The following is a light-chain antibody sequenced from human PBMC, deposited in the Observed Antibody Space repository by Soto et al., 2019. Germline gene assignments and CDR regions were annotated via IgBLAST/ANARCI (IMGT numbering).Light chain of an antibody. J-gene: IGKJ1*01. CDR3: HQYGSSSWT. CDR2: GAS. CDR1: QSVSSN. Sequence: IVLTQSPATLSVSPGERATLSCRASQSVSSNLAWYQQKPGQAPRLLIYGASSRATGIPDRFSGSGSGTDFTLTISRLEPEDFAVYYCHQYGSSSWTFGQGTKVDI. V-gene: IGKV3-20*01.